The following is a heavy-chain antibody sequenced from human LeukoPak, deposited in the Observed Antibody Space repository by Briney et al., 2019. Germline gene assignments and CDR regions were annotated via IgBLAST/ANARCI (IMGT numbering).Heavy chain of an antibody. V-gene: IGHV3-30*02. J-gene: IGHJ4*02. D-gene: IGHD3-22*01. CDR1: GFTFSSYG. Sequence: GGSLRLSCAASGFTFSSYGMHWVRQAPGKGLEWVAFIRYDGSNKYYADSVKGRFTVSRDNSKNTLYLQMNSLRAEDTAVYYCAKDTYYYDSSGYYYADYWGQGTLVTVSS. CDR3: AKDTYYYDSSGYYYADY. CDR2: IRYDGSNK.